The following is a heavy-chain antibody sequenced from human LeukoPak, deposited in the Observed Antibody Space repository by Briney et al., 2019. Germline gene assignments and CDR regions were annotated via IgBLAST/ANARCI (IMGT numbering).Heavy chain of an antibody. Sequence: GGSLRPSCAASGFTFSSYAMSWVRQAPGKGLEWVSAISGSGGSTYYADSVKGRFTISRDNSKNTLYLQMNSLRAEDTAVYYCAKLINYYGSGSYWYFDLWGRGTLVTVSS. V-gene: IGHV3-23*01. CDR2: ISGSGGST. D-gene: IGHD3-10*01. CDR3: AKLINYYGSGSYWYFDL. CDR1: GFTFSSYA. J-gene: IGHJ2*01.